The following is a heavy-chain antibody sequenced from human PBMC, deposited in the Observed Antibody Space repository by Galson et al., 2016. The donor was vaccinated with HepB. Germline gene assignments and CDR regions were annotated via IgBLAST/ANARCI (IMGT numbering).Heavy chain of an antibody. V-gene: IGHV3-21*01. CDR1: GFTFSSYS. J-gene: IGHJ5*02. CDR2: ISSCSSYI. D-gene: IGHD5-12*01. Sequence: SLRLSCAASGFTFSSYSMNWVRQAPGKGLEWVPFISSCSSYIFYADSVKGRFTISRDNAKDSLYLQMNSLRAEDTAVYYWARDLFGGYGWFDPWGQGTLVTVSS. CDR3: ARDLFGGYGWFDP.